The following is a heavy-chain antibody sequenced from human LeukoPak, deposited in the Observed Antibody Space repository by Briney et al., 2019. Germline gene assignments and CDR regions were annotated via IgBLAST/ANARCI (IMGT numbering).Heavy chain of an antibody. V-gene: IGHV3-43*02. CDR2: VTGDGSST. CDR1: GFTFEDYA. D-gene: IGHD3-9*01. J-gene: IGHJ1*01. CDR3: AKDRETTGYEH. Sequence: GGSLRLSCAASGFTFEDYAMHWVRQAPGKGLEWVSFVTGDGSSTYYADSVKGRFTISRDNSKISLYLQMNSLRIEDTALYYCAKDRETTGYEHWGQGTLVTVSS.